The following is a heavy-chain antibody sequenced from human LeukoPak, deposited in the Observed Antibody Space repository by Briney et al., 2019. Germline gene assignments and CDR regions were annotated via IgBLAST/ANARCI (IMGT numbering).Heavy chain of an antibody. J-gene: IGHJ5*02. Sequence: GGSLRLSCAASGFTFSSYATSWVRQAPGKGLEWVSAISGSGGSTYCADSVKGRFTISRDNSKNTLYLQMNSLRAEDTAVYYCAKVGDSTMVRGVLRFDPWGQGTLVTVSS. CDR2: ISGSGGST. D-gene: IGHD3-10*01. CDR3: AKVGDSTMVRGVLRFDP. CDR1: GFTFSSYA. V-gene: IGHV3-23*01.